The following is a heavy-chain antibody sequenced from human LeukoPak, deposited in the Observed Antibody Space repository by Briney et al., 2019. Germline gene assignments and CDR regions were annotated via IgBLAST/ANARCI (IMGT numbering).Heavy chain of an antibody. CDR2: ISAYNGNT. V-gene: IGHV1-18*01. CDR1: GYTFTSYG. J-gene: IGHJ4*02. Sequence: ASVKVSRKASGYTFTSYGISWVRQAPGQGLEWMGWISAYNGNTNYAQKLQGRVTMTTDTSTSTAYMELRGLRSDDTAVYYCSIAVAGVYAYWGQGTLVTVSS. CDR3: SIAVAGVYAY. D-gene: IGHD6-19*01.